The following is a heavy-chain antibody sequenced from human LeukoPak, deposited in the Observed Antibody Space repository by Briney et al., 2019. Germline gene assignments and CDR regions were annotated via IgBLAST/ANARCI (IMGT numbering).Heavy chain of an antibody. CDR2: IYYSGST. D-gene: IGHD4-17*01. J-gene: IGHJ4*02. CDR1: GGSISSYY. CDR3: ARDRGDYGDYEVWFDY. Sequence: SETLSLTCTVSGGSISSYYWSWIRQPPGKGLEWIGYIYYSGSTNYNPSLKSRVTISVDTSKNQFSLKLSSVTAVDTAVYYCARDRGDYGDYEVWFDYWGQGTLVTVSS. V-gene: IGHV4-59*12.